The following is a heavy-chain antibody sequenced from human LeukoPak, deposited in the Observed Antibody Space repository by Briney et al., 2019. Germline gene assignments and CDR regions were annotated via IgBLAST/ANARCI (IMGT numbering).Heavy chain of an antibody. CDR3: ARGSYHDY. J-gene: IGHJ4*02. CDR2: ISWNSGSI. V-gene: IGHV3-9*01. D-gene: IGHD1-26*01. CDR1: GFTFDDYA. Sequence: PGRSLRLSCAASGFTFDDYAMHWVRQAPGKGLEWVSGISWNSGSIGYADSVKGRFTISRDNAKNSLYLQMNSLRAEDTALYYCARGSYHDYWGQGTLVTVSS.